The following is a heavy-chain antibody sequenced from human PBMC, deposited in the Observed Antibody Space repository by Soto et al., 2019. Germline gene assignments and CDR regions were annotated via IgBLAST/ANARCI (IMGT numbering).Heavy chain of an antibody. CDR2: IYYPGSNNS. Sequence: QVQLQESGPGLVKPSETLSLTCTISGGSISGDDWTWVRKPPRMGLEWLGYIYYPGSNNSNYNPPLHRRVPMSADTYKNQFSLKLTSVTAADSAVYYRARHRSGWYLARWGQGTLVPVSS. V-gene: IGHV4-59*08. CDR3: ARHRSGWYLAR. D-gene: IGHD6-19*01. J-gene: IGHJ5*02. CDR1: GGSISGDD.